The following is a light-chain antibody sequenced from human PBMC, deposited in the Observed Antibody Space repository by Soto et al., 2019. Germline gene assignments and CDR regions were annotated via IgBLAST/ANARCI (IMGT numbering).Light chain of an antibody. Sequence: SYELTQPPSVSVAPGKTARITCGGNNIGSKSVHWYQQKPGQAPVLVIYYDSDRPSGIPERFAGSNSGNTATLTISRVEAGDEVDYYCQVWDTREVFGGGTKLTVL. CDR2: YDS. V-gene: IGLV3-21*04. J-gene: IGLJ2*01. CDR1: NIGSKS. CDR3: QVWDTREV.